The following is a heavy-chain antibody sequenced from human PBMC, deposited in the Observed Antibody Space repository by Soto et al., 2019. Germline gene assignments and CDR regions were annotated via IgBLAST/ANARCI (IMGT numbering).Heavy chain of an antibody. V-gene: IGHV3-11*06. CDR1: GFTFSDYY. CDR3: ASAPLGYCTNGVCSHDMDV. Sequence: LRLSCAASGFTFSDYYMTWIRQAPGRGLEWVSYISTSSSYTNYADSVKGRFTISRDNAKNSLYLQMNSLRAEDTAVYYCASAPLGYCTNGVCSHDMDVWGQGTTVTVSS. J-gene: IGHJ6*02. CDR2: ISTSSSYT. D-gene: IGHD2-8*01.